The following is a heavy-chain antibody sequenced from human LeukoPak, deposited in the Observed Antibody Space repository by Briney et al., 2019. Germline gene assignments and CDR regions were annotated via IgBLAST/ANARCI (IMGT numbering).Heavy chain of an antibody. V-gene: IGHV4-39*01. Sequence: SGTLSLTCTVSGASISSGNYYWGWIRQPPGKGLEWLGSIYYSGDTYNNPPLKSRVTISVDTAKSQFSLRLTSMTAADTAVYYCARLNKPGWFDPWGQGTLVTVSS. CDR3: ARLNKPGWFDP. J-gene: IGHJ5*02. D-gene: IGHD1-14*01. CDR2: IYYSGDT. CDR1: GASISSGNYY.